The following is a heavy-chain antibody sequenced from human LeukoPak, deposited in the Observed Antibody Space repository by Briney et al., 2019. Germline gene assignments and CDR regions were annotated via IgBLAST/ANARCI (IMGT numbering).Heavy chain of an antibody. D-gene: IGHD7-27*01. V-gene: IGHV1-58*01. CDR1: GFTFTSSA. CDR2: IVVGSGNT. J-gene: IGHJ4*02. Sequence: SVKVSCKASGFTFTSSAVQWVRQARGQRLEWIGWIVVGSGNTNYAQKFQERVTITRDMSTSTAYMELSSLRSDDTAVYYCARGPPNWGYDYWGPGTLVTVSS. CDR3: ARGPPNWGYDY.